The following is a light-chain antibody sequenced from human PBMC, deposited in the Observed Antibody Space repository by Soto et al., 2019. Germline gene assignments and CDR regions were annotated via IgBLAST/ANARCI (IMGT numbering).Light chain of an antibody. CDR1: QSIIKR. CDR3: QQYNDYPLT. Sequence: DIQMTQSPSTLSASVGDRVTITCRASQSIIKRLAWYQQKPGKAPKLLIYDASSVESGVPSRFSGSGSGTEFTLTISSLQPDDFATFYCQQYNDYPLTFGQGTRLEIK. V-gene: IGKV1-5*01. CDR2: DAS. J-gene: IGKJ5*01.